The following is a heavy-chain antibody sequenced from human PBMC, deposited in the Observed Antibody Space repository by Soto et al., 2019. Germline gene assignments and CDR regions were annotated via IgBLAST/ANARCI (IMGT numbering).Heavy chain of an antibody. CDR2: ISGSGGST. CDR3: AKDQDAEDIVVVPAAMSAHY. Sequence: GGSLRLSCAASGFTFSSYAMSWVRQAPGKGLEWVSAISGSGGSTYYADSVKGRFTISRDNSKNTLYLQMNSLRAEDTAVYYCAKDQDAEDIVVVPAAMSAHYWGQGTLVTVSS. J-gene: IGHJ4*02. D-gene: IGHD2-2*01. V-gene: IGHV3-23*01. CDR1: GFTFSSYA.